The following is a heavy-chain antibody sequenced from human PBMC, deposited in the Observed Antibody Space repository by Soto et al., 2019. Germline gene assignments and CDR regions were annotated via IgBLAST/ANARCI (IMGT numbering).Heavy chain of an antibody. J-gene: IGHJ6*02. V-gene: IGHV3-53*01. D-gene: IGHD1-26*01. CDR3: ARDRGDYGMDV. CDR2: IYSGGST. Sequence: SGGSLRLSCAASGFAVSSNYMSWVRQAPGKGLEWVSVIYSGGSTYYADSVKGRFTISRDNSKDTLYLQMNSLRAEDTAVYYCARDRGDYGMDVWGQGTTVTVS. CDR1: GFAVSSNY.